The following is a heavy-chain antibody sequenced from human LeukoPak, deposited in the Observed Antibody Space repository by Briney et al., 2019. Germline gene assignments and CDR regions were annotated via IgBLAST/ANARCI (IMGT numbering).Heavy chain of an antibody. V-gene: IGHV3-7*01. Sequence: GGSLRLSCAASGFPFSTYWMSWVRQAPGKGLEWVANIKQDGSEKTYADSVRGRFTIFRDNAKDSVYLQMNSLRAEDSAIYYCAREGFYFFDFWGQGTLVTVSS. CDR2: IKQDGSEK. J-gene: IGHJ4*01. CDR3: AREGFYFFDF. CDR1: GFPFSTYW.